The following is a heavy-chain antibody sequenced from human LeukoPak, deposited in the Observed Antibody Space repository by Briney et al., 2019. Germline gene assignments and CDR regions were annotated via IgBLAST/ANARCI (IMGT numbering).Heavy chain of an antibody. Sequence: SETLSLTCTVSGGSISSYYWSWIRQPPGKGLEWIGYIYYSGSTYYNPSLKSRVTISVDTSKNQFSLKLSSVTAADTAVYYCARDQDCGGDCYSLAFDIWGQGTMVTVSS. V-gene: IGHV4-30-4*01. CDR2: IYYSGST. CDR1: GGSISSYY. J-gene: IGHJ3*02. D-gene: IGHD2-21*02. CDR3: ARDQDCGGDCYSLAFDI.